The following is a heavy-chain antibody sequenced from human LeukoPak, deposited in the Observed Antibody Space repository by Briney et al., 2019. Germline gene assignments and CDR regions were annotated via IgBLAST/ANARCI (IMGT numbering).Heavy chain of an antibody. CDR2: VSPYDGRT. CDR3: ARGGHCTKGVCYIFDY. V-gene: IGHV1-18*01. D-gene: IGHD2-8*01. J-gene: IGHJ4*02. Sequence: VSAKVSCKASGYMFTSYGISWVRQAPGQGLEWMGWVSPYDGRTNYAQKLQGRVTMTTDTSTSTAYMELRSLRSDDTAVYYCARGGHCTKGVCYIFDYWGQGTLVTVSS. CDR1: GYMFTSYG.